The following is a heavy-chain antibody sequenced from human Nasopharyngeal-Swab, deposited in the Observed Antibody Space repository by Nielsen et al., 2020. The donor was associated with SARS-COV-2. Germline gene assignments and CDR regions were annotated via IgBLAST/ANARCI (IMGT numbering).Heavy chain of an antibody. V-gene: IGHV3-23*01. D-gene: IGHD4-17*01. CDR1: GFTFSSYA. J-gene: IGHJ6*02. Sequence: LSLTCAASGFTFSSYAMSWVRQAPGKGLEWVSAISGSGGSTYYADSVKGRFTISRDNSKNTLYPQMNSLRAEDTAVYYCAKDPLVTTVTTGYYYYGMDVWGQGTTVTVSS. CDR3: AKDPLVTTVTTGYYYYGMDV. CDR2: ISGSGGST.